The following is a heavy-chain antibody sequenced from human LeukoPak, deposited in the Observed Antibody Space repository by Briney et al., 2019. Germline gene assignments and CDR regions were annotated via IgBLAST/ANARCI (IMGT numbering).Heavy chain of an antibody. Sequence: GGSLRLSCAASGFTFSSYWMSWVRQAPGKGLEWVANIKQDGSEKYYVDSVKGRFTISRDNSKNTLYLQMNSLRAEDTAVYYCATSPITMVRGVKDYWGQGTLVTVSS. CDR3: ATSPITMVRGVKDY. J-gene: IGHJ4*02. CDR2: IKQDGSEK. CDR1: GFTFSSYW. V-gene: IGHV3-7*01. D-gene: IGHD3-10*01.